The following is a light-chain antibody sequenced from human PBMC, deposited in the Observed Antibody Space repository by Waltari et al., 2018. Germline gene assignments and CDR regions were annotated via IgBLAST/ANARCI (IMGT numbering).Light chain of an antibody. CDR2: EVS. Sequence: EMVLTQSPVILSLSPGERAALPCRASQNIGRQLAWYQQRPGQAPRLLIDEVSNRVTGIPARFSGSGSGTDFTLTISGLAPEDTAVYYCQQRDSWPLTFGGGTKVEI. CDR1: QNIGRQ. V-gene: IGKV3-11*01. CDR3: QQRDSWPLT. J-gene: IGKJ4*01.